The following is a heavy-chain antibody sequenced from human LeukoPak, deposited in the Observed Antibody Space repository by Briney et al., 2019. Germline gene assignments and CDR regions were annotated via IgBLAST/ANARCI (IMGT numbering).Heavy chain of an antibody. J-gene: IGHJ4*02. CDR2: IYNDGRT. V-gene: IGHV3-53*01. D-gene: IGHD2/OR15-2a*01. CDR1: TFIVSNSH. CDR3: ARGRNYFPIDF. Sequence: GGSLRLSCAASTFIVSNSHMTWVRQTPGQGLEWVSVIYNDGRTFYADFVKGRFTISRDNSRNTLYLQMNSLRAEDTAVYYCARGRNYFPIDFWGQGTPVTVSS.